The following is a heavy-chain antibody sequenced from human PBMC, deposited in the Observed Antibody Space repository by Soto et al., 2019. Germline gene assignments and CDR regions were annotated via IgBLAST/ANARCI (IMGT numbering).Heavy chain of an antibody. Sequence: GGSLRLSCEVSGFTFSDFYMSWIRQSPGKGLEWLSYISPKSNYKQYAESVKGRHTISRDNAKNSLSLQMNSLRVEDTAAYYCVRGGGGGQFDSWGQGTLVTVSS. V-gene: IGHV3-11*06. J-gene: IGHJ4*02. D-gene: IGHD2-21*01. CDR2: ISPKSNYK. CDR3: VRGGGGGQFDS. CDR1: GFTFSDFY.